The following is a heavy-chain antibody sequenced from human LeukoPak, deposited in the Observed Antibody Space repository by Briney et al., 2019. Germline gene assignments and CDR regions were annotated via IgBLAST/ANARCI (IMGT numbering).Heavy chain of an antibody. Sequence: ASVKVSCKASGYTFTGYYMHWVRQASGQGLEWMGRINPNSGGTNYAQKFQGRVTMTRDTSISTAYMELSRLRSDDTAVYYCARDLSSGQFDPWGQGTLVTVSS. CDR1: GYTFTGYY. D-gene: IGHD6-19*01. J-gene: IGHJ5*02. CDR2: INPNSGGT. CDR3: ARDLSSGQFDP. V-gene: IGHV1-2*06.